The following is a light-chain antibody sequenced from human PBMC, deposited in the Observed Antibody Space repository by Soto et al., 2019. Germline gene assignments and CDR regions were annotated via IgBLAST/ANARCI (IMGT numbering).Light chain of an antibody. Sequence: EILLTQSPTTLSLSPGGRATPSCRASQSVSSNLAWYQQKPGQDPRLLIYGESIRATGIPARFSGSGSGTEFTLTISSLEPEDFAIYYCQQRSNWITFGQGTRLEIK. CDR1: QSVSSN. J-gene: IGKJ5*01. CDR2: GES. V-gene: IGKV3-11*01. CDR3: QQRSNWIT.